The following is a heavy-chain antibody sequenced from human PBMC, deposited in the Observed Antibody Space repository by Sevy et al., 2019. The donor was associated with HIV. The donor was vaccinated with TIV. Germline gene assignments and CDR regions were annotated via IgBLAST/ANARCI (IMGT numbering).Heavy chain of an antibody. Sequence: GGSLRLSCAASGFTFSRYNMNWVRQAPGKGLEWVSSISGSSNYIYYAESLKGRFIISRDNAKNTVYLQMNSLRGDDTAVYYCATGPPDGSYDYFDSWGKGTLVTVSS. CDR3: ATGPPDGSYDYFDS. CDR1: GFTFSRYN. V-gene: IGHV3-21*06. J-gene: IGHJ4*02. CDR2: ISGSSNYI. D-gene: IGHD1-26*01.